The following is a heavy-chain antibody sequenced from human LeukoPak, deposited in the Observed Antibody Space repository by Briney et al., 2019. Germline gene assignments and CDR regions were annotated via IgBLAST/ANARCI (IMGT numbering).Heavy chain of an antibody. J-gene: IGHJ4*02. CDR1: GFTFRIYN. D-gene: IGHD5-12*01. CDR2: ITYDGSEK. Sequence: GGSLRLSCAASGFTFRIYNMHWVRQAPGKGLEWVAVITYDGSEKYYAESVKGRFTISRDNSKDALYLQMNSLRAEDTAVYYCASNSGYEKGYWGQGTLATVSS. CDR3: ASNSGYEKGY. V-gene: IGHV3-30*03.